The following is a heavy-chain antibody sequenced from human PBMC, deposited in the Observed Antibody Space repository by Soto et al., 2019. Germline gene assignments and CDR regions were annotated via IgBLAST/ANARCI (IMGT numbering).Heavy chain of an antibody. J-gene: IGHJ6*02. CDR3: ARVVDTAMAKYYYYYGMDV. V-gene: IGHV4-61*01. Sequence: SETLSLTCTVSGGSVSSGSYYWSWIRQPPGKGLEWIGYIYYSGSTNYNPSLKSRVTVSVDTSKNQFSLKLSSVTAADTAVYYCARVVDTAMAKYYYYYGMDVWGQGTTVTVSS. CDR2: IYYSGST. D-gene: IGHD5-18*01. CDR1: GGSVSSGSYY.